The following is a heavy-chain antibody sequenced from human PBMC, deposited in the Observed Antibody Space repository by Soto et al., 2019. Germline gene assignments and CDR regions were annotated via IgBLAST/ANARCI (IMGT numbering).Heavy chain of an antibody. Sequence: PSQTLSLTCAISGDSVSSNSAAWNCIRQSPSRGLEWLGRTYYRSNWYNDYAVSVKSRITINPDTSKNQFSLQLNSVTPEDTAVYYCARGRISVAGVNWFDPWGQGTLVTVAS. V-gene: IGHV6-1*01. D-gene: IGHD6-19*01. J-gene: IGHJ5*02. CDR1: GDSVSSNSAA. CDR2: TYYRSNWYN. CDR3: ARGRISVAGVNWFDP.